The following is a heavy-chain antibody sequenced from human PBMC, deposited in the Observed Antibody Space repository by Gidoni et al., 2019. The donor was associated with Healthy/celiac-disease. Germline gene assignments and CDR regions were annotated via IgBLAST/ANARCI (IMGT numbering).Heavy chain of an antibody. CDR2: ISSSSSYI. D-gene: IGHD1-26*01. Sequence: EVQLVESGGGLVKPGGSLRLSCAASGFTFSSYSMNWVRQAPGKGLEWVSSISSSSSYIYYADSVKGRFTISRDNAKNSLYLQMNSLRAEDTAVYYCASDSGSNFDYWGQGTLVTVSS. V-gene: IGHV3-21*01. CDR3: ASDSGSNFDY. CDR1: GFTFSSYS. J-gene: IGHJ4*02.